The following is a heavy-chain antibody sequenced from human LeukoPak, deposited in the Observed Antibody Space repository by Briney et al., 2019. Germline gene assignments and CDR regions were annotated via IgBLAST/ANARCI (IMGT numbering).Heavy chain of an antibody. Sequence: GGSLRLSCAASGFTFSTYWMSWVRQAPGKGLEWVANIKEDGSEKYYVGSVKGRFTISRDNAKNSLYLQMNSLRAEDTAVYFCAGGSGWVTDSWGQGTLVTVSA. J-gene: IGHJ4*02. V-gene: IGHV3-7*01. CDR1: GFTFSTYW. CDR2: IKEDGSEK. CDR3: AGGSGWVTDS. D-gene: IGHD6-19*01.